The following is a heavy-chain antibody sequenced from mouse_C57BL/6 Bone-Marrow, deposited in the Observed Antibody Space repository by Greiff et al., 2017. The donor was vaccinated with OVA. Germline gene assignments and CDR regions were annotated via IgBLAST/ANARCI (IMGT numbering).Heavy chain of an antibody. D-gene: IGHD1-1*01. J-gene: IGHJ4*01. V-gene: IGHV1-64*01. CDR3: ARWRYYGSRAKDY. CDR2: IHPNSGST. CDR1: GYTFTSYW. Sequence: QVQLKQPGAELVKPGASVKLSCKASGYTFTSYWMHWVKQRPGQGLEWIGMIHPNSGSTNYNEKFKSKATLTVDKSSSTAYMQHSSLTSEDSAVYYCARWRYYGSRAKDYWGQGTSVTVSS.